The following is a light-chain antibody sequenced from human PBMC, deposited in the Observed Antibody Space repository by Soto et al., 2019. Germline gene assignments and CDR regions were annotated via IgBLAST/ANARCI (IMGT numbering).Light chain of an antibody. Sequence: DIQMTQSPSALYASLGDRVTITCRASQSINDSLAWCQQKSGKAPRLLFYKASSFESGVPSWFNGSGSGTEFTLTIRTLHPDYFATYYCQHYNSYFTFCQGTRLEIK. CDR3: QHYNSYFT. V-gene: IGKV1-5*03. J-gene: IGKJ5*01. CDR2: KAS. CDR1: QSINDS.